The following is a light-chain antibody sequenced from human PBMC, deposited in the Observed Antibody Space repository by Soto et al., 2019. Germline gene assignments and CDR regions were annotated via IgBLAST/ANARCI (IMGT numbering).Light chain of an antibody. Sequence: EIQMTQSPSSLSASVGDRVTITCRASESISTYLSWFQQKPGRTPDLLIYDASSLQSGVPSRFSGSGSGADFTLTISSLQPEDFATYYCHQTYSIPWTFGQGTKV. CDR2: DAS. CDR3: HQTYSIPWT. CDR1: ESISTY. J-gene: IGKJ1*01. V-gene: IGKV1-39*01.